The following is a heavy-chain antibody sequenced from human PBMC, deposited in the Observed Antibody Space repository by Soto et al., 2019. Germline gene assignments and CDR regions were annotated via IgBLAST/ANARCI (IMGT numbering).Heavy chain of an antibody. V-gene: IGHV1-69*12. D-gene: IGHD6-13*01. Sequence: QVQLVQSGAEVKKPGSSVKVSCKASGGTFSSYAISWVRQAPGQGLEWMGGIIPIFGTANYARKFQGRVTITADESTSTAYMELSSLRSEDTAVYYCARELRGSSWTGWFDPWGQGTLVTVSS. CDR1: GGTFSSYA. J-gene: IGHJ5*02. CDR3: ARELRGSSWTGWFDP. CDR2: IIPIFGTA.